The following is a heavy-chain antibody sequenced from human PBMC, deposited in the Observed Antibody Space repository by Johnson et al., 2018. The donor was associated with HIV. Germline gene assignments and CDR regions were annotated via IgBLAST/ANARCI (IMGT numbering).Heavy chain of an antibody. V-gene: IGHV3-30-3*01. Sequence: QMMLVESGGGLVQPGGSLRLSCTASGFTFSSYAMHWVRQAPGKGLEWVAVISYDGSNKYYADSVKGRFTISRDNSKNTRYLQMNSLRAEDTAVYYCARGGLGDYVVAFDIWGQGTMVTVSS. CDR1: GFTFSSYA. CDR3: ARGGLGDYVVAFDI. CDR2: ISYDGSNK. D-gene: IGHD4-17*01. J-gene: IGHJ3*02.